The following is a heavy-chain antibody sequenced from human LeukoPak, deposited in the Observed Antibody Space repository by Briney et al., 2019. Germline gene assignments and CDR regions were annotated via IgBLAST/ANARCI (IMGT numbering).Heavy chain of an antibody. J-gene: IGHJ5*02. V-gene: IGHV4-39*01. D-gene: IGHD3-22*01. CDR3: ARIAYYYDSSGYYWFDP. CDR2: IYYSGST. Sequence: PSETLSLTCTVSGGSISSSSYYWGWIRQPPGKGLEWIGSIYYSGSTYYNPSLKSRVTISVDTSKNQFSLKLSSVTAADTAVYYCARIAYYYDSSGYYWFDPWGQGTLVTVSS. CDR1: GGSISSSSYY.